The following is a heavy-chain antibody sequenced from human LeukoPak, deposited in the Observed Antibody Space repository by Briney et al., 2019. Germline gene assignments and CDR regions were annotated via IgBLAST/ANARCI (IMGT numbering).Heavy chain of an antibody. CDR1: GFTFSSYG. CDR3: AFHSGSYSYYYYYYGMDV. D-gene: IGHD1-26*01. CDR2: ISYDGSNK. Sequence: PGGSLRLSCAASGFTFSSYGMHWVRQAPGKGLEWVAVISYDGSNKYYADSVKGRFTISRDNSKNTLYLQMNSLRAEDTAVYYCAFHSGSYSYYYYYYGMDVWGRGTTVTVSS. V-gene: IGHV3-30*03. J-gene: IGHJ6*02.